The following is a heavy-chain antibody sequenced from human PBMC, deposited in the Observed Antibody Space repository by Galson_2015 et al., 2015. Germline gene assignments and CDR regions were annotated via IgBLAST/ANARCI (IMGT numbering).Heavy chain of an antibody. CDR3: ARRKSGTPPSPFDY. CDR1: GYSFTTYW. Sequence: QSGAEVKKPGESLQISCKVSGYSFTTYWIGWVRQLPGRGLEWMGIIYPGDSETRYSPSFQGQVTISADKSVSTAYLQWSSLKASDTAMYFCARRKSGTPPSPFDYWGQGTLVTVSS. D-gene: IGHD1-26*01. CDR2: IYPGDSET. J-gene: IGHJ4*02. V-gene: IGHV5-51*01.